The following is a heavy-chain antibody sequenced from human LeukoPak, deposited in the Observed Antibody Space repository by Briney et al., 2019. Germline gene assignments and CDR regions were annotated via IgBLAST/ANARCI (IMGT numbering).Heavy chain of an antibody. CDR1: GFTVSNYD. D-gene: IGHD6-6*01. CDR2: ISSSSSYI. CDR3: ARDRLEYSSSSGFDY. Sequence: GGSLRISCAASGFTVSNYDMHWVRQAPGKGLEWVSSISSSSSYIYYADSVKGRFTISRDNAKNSLYLQMNSLRAEDTAVYYCARDRLEYSSSSGFDYWGQGTLVTVSS. J-gene: IGHJ4*02. V-gene: IGHV3-21*01.